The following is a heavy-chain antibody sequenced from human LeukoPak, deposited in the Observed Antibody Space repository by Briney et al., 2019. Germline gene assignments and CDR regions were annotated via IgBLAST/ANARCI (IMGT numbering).Heavy chain of an antibody. D-gene: IGHD2-8*01. CDR2: IYYSGGT. CDR3: ARRNGNHDY. J-gene: IGHJ4*02. V-gene: IGHV4-39*01. CDR1: GGSISSSSYC. Sequence: SETLSLTCTVSGGSISSSSYCWGWIRQPPGKGLEWIGSIYYSGGTYYNPSLKSRVTMSVDTSRNQFSLKLSSVTAADTAVYYCARRNGNHDYWGQGTLVTVSS.